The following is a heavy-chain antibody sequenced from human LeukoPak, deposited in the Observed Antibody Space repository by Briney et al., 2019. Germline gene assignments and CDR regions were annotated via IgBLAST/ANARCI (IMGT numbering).Heavy chain of an antibody. CDR1: GFTFSSYW. CDR2: IKQDGSEK. J-gene: IGHJ3*02. D-gene: IGHD3-16*01. CDR3: ARDYVLDFPNAFDI. V-gene: IGHV3-7*01. Sequence: PGGSPRLSCAASGFTFSSYWMSWVRQAPGKGLEWVANIKQDGSEKYYVDSVKGRFTISRDNAKNSLYLQMNSLRAEDTAVYYCARDYVLDFPNAFDIWGQGTMVTVSS.